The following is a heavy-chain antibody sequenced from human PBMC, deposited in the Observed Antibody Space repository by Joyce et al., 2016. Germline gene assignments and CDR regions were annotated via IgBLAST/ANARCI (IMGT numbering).Heavy chain of an antibody. CDR3: ARGLFDFWSGQETGHDILTTFYGY. V-gene: IGHV1-69*06. CDR2: IIPVFGTP. D-gene: IGHD3-3*01. J-gene: IGHJ4*02. CDR1: GGTFNSYV. Sequence: QVQLVQSGAEVKKPGSSVKVSCRSSGGTFNSYVISWVRQAPGQGLGWVGGIIPVFGTPGYAQNFQGRVTFTADKSTNTAYMEMSSLRSEDTAVYYCARGLFDFWSGQETGHDILTTFYGYWGQGTLVTVSS.